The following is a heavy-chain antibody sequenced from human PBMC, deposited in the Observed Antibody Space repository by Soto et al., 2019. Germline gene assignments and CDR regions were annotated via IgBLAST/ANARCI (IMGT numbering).Heavy chain of an antibody. CDR1: GGSFSGYY. CDR2: INHSGST. J-gene: IGHJ6*02. Sequence: SETLSLTCAVYGGSFSGYYWSWIRQPPGKGLEWIGEINHSGSTNYNPSLKSRVTISVDTSKNQFSLKLSSVTAADTAVYYCARGSSSSWYYYYYGMDVWGQGTTVTVSS. V-gene: IGHV4-34*01. CDR3: ARGSSSSWYYYYYGMDV. D-gene: IGHD6-13*01.